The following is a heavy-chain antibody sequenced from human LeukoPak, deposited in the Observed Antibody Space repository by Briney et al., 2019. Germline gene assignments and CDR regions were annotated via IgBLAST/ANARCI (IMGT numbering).Heavy chain of an antibody. D-gene: IGHD3-10*01. CDR2: IYTSGST. J-gene: IGHJ4*02. CDR3: ARVASVLLWFGEPYYFDY. V-gene: IGHV4-4*07. Sequence: KSSETLSLTCTVSGGSISSYYWSWIRQPAGKGLEWIGRIYTSGSTNYNPSLKSRVTMSVDTSKNQFSLKLSSVTAADTAVYYCARVASVLLWFGEPYYFDYWGQGTLVTVSS. CDR1: GGSISSYY.